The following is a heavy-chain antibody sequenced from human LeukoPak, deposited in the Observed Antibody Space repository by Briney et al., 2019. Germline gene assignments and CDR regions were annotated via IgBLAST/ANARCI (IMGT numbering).Heavy chain of an antibody. J-gene: IGHJ4*02. CDR3: ARHSCYDS. D-gene: IGHD3-16*01. CDR1: GYTFTSYW. CDR2: IYAGDSST. V-gene: IGHV5-51*01. Sequence: GESLKISCKASGYTFTSYWIGWVRQMPGKGLEWMGVIYAGDSSTRYSPSFQGQVTISVDKSISTAYLQWSSLKASDSAIYYCARHSCYDSWGQGTLVTVSS.